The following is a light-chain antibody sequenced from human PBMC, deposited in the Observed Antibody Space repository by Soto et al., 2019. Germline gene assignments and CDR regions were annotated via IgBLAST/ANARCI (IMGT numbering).Light chain of an antibody. CDR2: DTS. Sequence: EIVLSQSPAILSLSPGDRATLSCRASQTVSSFVAWYQQKPGQAPRLLIYDTSNRATGVPARFSASGSGTDFTLTISSLEPEDFAVYFCQQRYNWPPTFGQGTKLEIK. CDR1: QTVSSF. CDR3: QQRYNWPPT. V-gene: IGKV3-11*01. J-gene: IGKJ2*01.